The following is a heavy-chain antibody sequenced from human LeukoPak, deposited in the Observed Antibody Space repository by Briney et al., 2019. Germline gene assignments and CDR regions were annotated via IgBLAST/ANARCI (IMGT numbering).Heavy chain of an antibody. J-gene: IGHJ4*02. Sequence: GGSLRLSCAASGFTFSSYGMHWVRQAPGKGLEWVAVIWYDGSNKYYADSVKGRFTISRDNSKNTLYLQMNSLRAEDTAVYYCARDPTAVANLPQYYLDYWGQGILVTVSS. CDR3: ARDPTAVANLPQYYLDY. CDR2: IWYDGSNK. V-gene: IGHV3-33*01. CDR1: GFTFSSYG. D-gene: IGHD4-23*01.